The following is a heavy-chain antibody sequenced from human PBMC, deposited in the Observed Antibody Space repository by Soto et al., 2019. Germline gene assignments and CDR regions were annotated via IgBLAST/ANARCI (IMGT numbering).Heavy chain of an antibody. J-gene: IGHJ4*02. CDR3: ARGKGQSGSDCHFDY. Sequence: PSETLSLTCGVSGYSISSGYYWGWIRQPPGEGLEWIGSVYYTGSTYYNPSLKNRVTVSVDPSKNHFSLRLSSVTAADTAVYYCARGKGQSGSDCHFDYWGQGTLVTVSS. V-gene: IGHV4-38-2*01. CDR1: GYSISSGYY. D-gene: IGHD2-21*02. CDR2: VYYTGST.